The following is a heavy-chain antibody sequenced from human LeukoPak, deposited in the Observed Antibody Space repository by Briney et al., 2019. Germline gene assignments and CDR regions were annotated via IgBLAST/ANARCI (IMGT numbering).Heavy chain of an antibody. CDR1: GFTFSDYW. V-gene: IGHV3-7*01. D-gene: IGHD1-26*01. Sequence: GGSLRLSCAASGFTFSDYWMTWVRQVPGKGLEWVANVGRHGSEKNYVDSVKGRFIISRDNAKNFVYLEMNSLRVEDTALYYCAKVGAWDLQRVLENWGQGILVTVSS. CDR2: VGRHGSEK. J-gene: IGHJ4*02. CDR3: AKVGAWDLQRVLEN.